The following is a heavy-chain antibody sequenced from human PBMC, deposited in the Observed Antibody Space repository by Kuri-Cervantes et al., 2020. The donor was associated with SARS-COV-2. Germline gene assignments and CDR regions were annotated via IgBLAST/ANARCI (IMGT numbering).Heavy chain of an antibody. Sequence: GSLRLSCAASGFTFSSYSMNWVRQAPGKGLEWVSSISSSSSYIYYADSVKGRFTISRDNAKNSLYLQMNSLRAEDTAVYYCARAGRWLQPTPFDYWGQGTLVTVSS. D-gene: IGHD5-24*01. J-gene: IGHJ4*02. V-gene: IGHV3-21*01. CDR1: GFTFSSYS. CDR3: ARAGRWLQPTPFDY. CDR2: ISSSSSYI.